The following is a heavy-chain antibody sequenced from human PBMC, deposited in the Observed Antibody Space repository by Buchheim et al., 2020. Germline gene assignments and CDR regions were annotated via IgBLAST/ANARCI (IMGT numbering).Heavy chain of an antibody. CDR2: ISYDGSNK. V-gene: IGHV3-30-3*01. D-gene: IGHD5-18*01. Sequence: QVQLVESGGGVVQPGRSLRLSCAASGFTFSNYAMHWVRQAPGKGLEWVAVISYDGSNKYYADSVKGRFTISRDNSKNTPYLQMNSLRAEDTAVYYCARDPNSYGQYYFDYWGQGTL. CDR3: ARDPNSYGQYYFDY. J-gene: IGHJ4*02. CDR1: GFTFSNYA.